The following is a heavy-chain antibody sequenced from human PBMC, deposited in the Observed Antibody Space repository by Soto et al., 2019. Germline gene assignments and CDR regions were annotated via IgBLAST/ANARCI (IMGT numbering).Heavy chain of an antibody. V-gene: IGHV3-30*18. CDR3: AKVGSYGYGSNSDVEC. D-gene: IGHD5-18*01. Sequence: QVQLVESGGGVVQPGSSLRLSCAVSGFTFRNYGMHWVRQAPGKGLEWVALISYDGSDQSYRESVKGRFTISRGSSKNTLYLDVSRLRLEDTAVYYCAKVGSYGYGSNSDVECWGQGTMVTVSS. CDR1: GFTFRNYG. CDR2: ISYDGSDQ. J-gene: IGHJ4*02.